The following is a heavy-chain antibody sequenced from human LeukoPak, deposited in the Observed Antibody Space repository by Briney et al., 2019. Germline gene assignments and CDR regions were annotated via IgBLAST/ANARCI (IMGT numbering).Heavy chain of an antibody. CDR1: GFTFSSYS. Sequence: PGGSLSLSCAASGFTFSSYSMNWVRQAPGKGLEWVSSISSSSSYIYYADSVKGRFTISRDNAKNSLYLQTNSLRAEDTAVYYCAREGTVVAATKEYYYYYYMDVWGKGTTVTVSS. J-gene: IGHJ6*03. CDR2: ISSSSSYI. CDR3: AREGTVVAATKEYYYYYYMDV. D-gene: IGHD2-15*01. V-gene: IGHV3-21*01.